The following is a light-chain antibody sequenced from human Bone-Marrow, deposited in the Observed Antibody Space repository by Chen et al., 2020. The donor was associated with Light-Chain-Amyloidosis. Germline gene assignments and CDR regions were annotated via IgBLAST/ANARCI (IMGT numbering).Light chain of an antibody. J-gene: IGLJ2*01. V-gene: IGLV3-25*03. CDR3: QSADSSGTYEVI. CDR1: DLPTKY. CDR2: RDT. Sequence: SYALPQPPPVSVSPGQTARITCSGDDLPTKYAYWYQQKPGQAPVLVIHRDTERPSGITERFSGSSSGTTATLTIRGVQAEDEADYHCQSADSSGTYEVIFGGGTKLTVL.